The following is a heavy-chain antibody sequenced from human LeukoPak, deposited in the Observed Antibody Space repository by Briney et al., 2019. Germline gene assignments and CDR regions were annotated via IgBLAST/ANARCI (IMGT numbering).Heavy chain of an antibody. CDR2: INPNSGGT. CDR1: GYTFTGYY. V-gene: IGHV1-2*06. Sequence: ASVKVSCKASGYTFTGYYMHWVRQAPGQGLEWMGRINPNSGGTNYVQKFQGRVPMTRDTSISTAYMELSRLRSDDTAVYYCARDLGSYPFDYWGQGTLVTVSS. J-gene: IGHJ4*02. CDR3: ARDLGSYPFDY. D-gene: IGHD1-26*01.